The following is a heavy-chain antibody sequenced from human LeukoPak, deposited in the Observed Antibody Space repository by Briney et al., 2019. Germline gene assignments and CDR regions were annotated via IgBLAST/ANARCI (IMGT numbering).Heavy chain of an antibody. D-gene: IGHD5-18*01. J-gene: IGHJ4*02. CDR3: ATGFSYVQGRFDY. CDR1: GFTYGTYW. Sequence: GGSLRLSCATSGFTYGTYWMSWVRQAPGKGLEWVANIKQDGGEIYYLDSVKGRFTISRDNAKNTLHLLMGSLRAEDTAIYYCATGFSYVQGRFDYWGQGTLVTVSS. V-gene: IGHV3-7*01. CDR2: IKQDGGEI.